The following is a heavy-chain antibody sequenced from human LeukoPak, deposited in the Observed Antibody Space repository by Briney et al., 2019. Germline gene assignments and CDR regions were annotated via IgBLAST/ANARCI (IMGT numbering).Heavy chain of an antibody. D-gene: IGHD6-19*01. CDR1: GSSFSDHW. CDR3: AWDSGGYPDF. Sequence: GASLQISCKGTGSSFSDHWIGWGRPPPGKGLEWMGIIYPGNSETRYSPSFQGQVTISADKSISTAYLQWSNLKASDTAMYFCAWDSGGYPDFWGQGTLVTVTS. V-gene: IGHV5-51*01. CDR2: IYPGNSET. J-gene: IGHJ4*02.